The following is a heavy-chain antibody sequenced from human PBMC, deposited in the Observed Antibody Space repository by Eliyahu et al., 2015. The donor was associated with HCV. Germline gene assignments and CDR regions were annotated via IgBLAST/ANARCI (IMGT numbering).Heavy chain of an antibody. CDR2: IHYSGST. V-gene: IGHV4-59*01. J-gene: IGHJ5*02. D-gene: IGHD6-19*01. Sequence: QVQLQESGPGLVQPSETLSLTCTVXGXSITXYXWSWIRQPPGKGLEWIGYIHYSGSTNYNPSLKSRVTMSVDTSKNLFSLKLSSVTAADTAVYYCASGGGGIAVAGTGGWFDPWGLGTLVTVSS. CDR3: ASGGGGIAVAGTGGWFDP. CDR1: GXSITXYX.